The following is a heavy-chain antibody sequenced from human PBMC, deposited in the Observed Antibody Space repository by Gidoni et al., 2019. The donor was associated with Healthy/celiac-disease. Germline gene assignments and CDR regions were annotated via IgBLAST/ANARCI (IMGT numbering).Heavy chain of an antibody. J-gene: IGHJ5*02. Sequence: EVQLLESGGGLVQPGGSLSLSCAASGFTFSSYAMSWVRPAPGKGLECVSAISGSGGSTYYADSVKGRLTISRDNSKNTLYLQMNSLRAEDTAVYYCAKDFPDIVVVVAAVHNWFDPWGQGTLVTVSS. CDR2: ISGSGGST. D-gene: IGHD2-15*01. CDR1: GFTFSSYA. V-gene: IGHV3-23*01. CDR3: AKDFPDIVVVVAAVHNWFDP.